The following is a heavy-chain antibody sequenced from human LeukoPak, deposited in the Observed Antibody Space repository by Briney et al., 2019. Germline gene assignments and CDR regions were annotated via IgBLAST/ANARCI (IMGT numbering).Heavy chain of an antibody. V-gene: IGHV4-59*02. CDR3: ARAIAAAGTWRFDP. D-gene: IGHD6-13*01. Sequence: PSETLSLTCTVSGASVTSYYWNWIRQPPGKGLEWIGYILYCGTTNYNPSLNSRVTMSLDTSKNQFSLELSSVTAADTAVYYCARAIAAAGTWRFDPWGQGTLVTVSS. CDR1: GASVTSYY. CDR2: ILYCGTT. J-gene: IGHJ5*02.